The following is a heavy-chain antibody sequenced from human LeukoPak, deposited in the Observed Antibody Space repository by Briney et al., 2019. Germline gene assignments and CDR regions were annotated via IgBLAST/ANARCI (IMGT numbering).Heavy chain of an antibody. CDR1: GFTFKTYA. J-gene: IGHJ6*02. Sequence: GGSLRLSCAASGFTFKTYAMTWVRQAPGKGLEWVSSISSSSSYIYYADSVKGRFTISRDNAKNSLYLQMNSLRAEDTAVYYCARDLEYGMDVWGQGTTVTVSS. CDR3: ARDLEYGMDV. CDR2: ISSSSSYI. V-gene: IGHV3-21*01.